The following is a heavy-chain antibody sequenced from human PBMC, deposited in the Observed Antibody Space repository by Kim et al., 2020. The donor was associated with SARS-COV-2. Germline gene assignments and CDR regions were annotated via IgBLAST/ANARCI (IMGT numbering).Heavy chain of an antibody. Sequence: GGSLRLSCAASGFTFSNAWMSWVRQAPGKGLEWVGRIKSKTDGGTTDYAAPVKGRFTISRDDSKNTLYLQMNSLKTEDTAVYYCTTDPGQVVVVAAIPNWFDPWGQGTLVTVSS. D-gene: IGHD2-15*01. V-gene: IGHV3-15*01. CDR3: TTDPGQVVVVAAIPNWFDP. J-gene: IGHJ5*02. CDR1: GFTFSNAW. CDR2: IKSKTDGGTT.